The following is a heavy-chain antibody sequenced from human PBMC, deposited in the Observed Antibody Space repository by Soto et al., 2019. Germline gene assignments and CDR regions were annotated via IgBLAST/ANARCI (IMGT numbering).Heavy chain of an antibody. Sequence: QVQLQESGPGLVKPSETLSVTCTVSGGSVSSGSHFWSWIRQPPGGGLQWIGYIYYSGSTNYNPSLKSRATLSVDTSRNQFSLRLTSVTAADTAVYYCARYDAESGSNKLDPWGQGTLVTVSS. CDR1: GGSVSSGSHF. J-gene: IGHJ5*02. V-gene: IGHV4-61*01. CDR2: IYYSGST. D-gene: IGHD5-12*01. CDR3: ARYDAESGSNKLDP.